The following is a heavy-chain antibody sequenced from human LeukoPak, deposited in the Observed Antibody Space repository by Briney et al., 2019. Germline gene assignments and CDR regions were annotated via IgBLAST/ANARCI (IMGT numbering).Heavy chain of an antibody. D-gene: IGHD3-16*01. J-gene: IGHJ6*02. V-gene: IGHV4-61*01. CDR2: IYYSGST. CDR1: GGSISSGNYY. CDR3: ARLDYELLPSYYYGMDV. Sequence: PSETLSLTCTVSGGSISSGNYYWSWIRQPPGKGLEWIGYIYYSGSTNYNPSLKSRVTISVDTSKNQFSLKLSSVTAADTAVYYCARLDYELLPSYYYGMDVWGQGTTVTVSS.